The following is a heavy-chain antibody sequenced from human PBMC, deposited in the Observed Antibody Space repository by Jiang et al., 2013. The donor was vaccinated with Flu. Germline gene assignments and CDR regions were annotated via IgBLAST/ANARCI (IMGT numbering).Heavy chain of an antibody. CDR3: ARGAKVWFGESIKRRYPRNNNWFDP. CDR2: INTNTGNP. Sequence: VQSGSELKKPGASVKVSCKASGYTFTSYAMNWVRQAPGQGLEWMGWINTNTGNPTYAQGFTGRFVFSLDTSVSTAHLQICSLKAEDTAVYYCARGAKVWFGESIKRRYPRNNNWFDPWGQGTLVTVSS. J-gene: IGHJ5*02. D-gene: IGHD3-10*01. CDR1: GYTFTSYA. V-gene: IGHV7-4-1*01.